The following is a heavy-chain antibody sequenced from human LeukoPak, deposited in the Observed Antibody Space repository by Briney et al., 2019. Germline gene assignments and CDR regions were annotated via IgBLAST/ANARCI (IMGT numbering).Heavy chain of an antibody. J-gene: IGHJ4*02. CDR3: ARAGCSSTSCYELDY. CDR2: ISSSDSTI. V-gene: IGHV3-11*04. D-gene: IGHD2-2*01. CDR1: GFTFSDYY. Sequence: GGSLRLSCAGSGFTFSDYYMSWIRQAPGKGLEWVSYISSSDSTIKYTDSVKGRFTISRDNAKNSLFLQMHSLRADGTAVYYCARAGCSSTSCYELDYWGQGTLVTVSS.